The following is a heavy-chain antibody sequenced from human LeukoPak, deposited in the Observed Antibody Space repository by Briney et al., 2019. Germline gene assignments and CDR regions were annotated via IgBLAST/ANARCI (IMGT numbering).Heavy chain of an antibody. Sequence: SETLSLTCTVFGGSISGSSYYWGWIRQPPGKGLEWIGSIYYSGSTNYNPSLKSRVTISVDTSKNQFSLKLSSVTAAGTAVYYCARHNYDFWSGYYSYYYYGMDVWGQGTTVTVSS. V-gene: IGHV4-39*07. CDR2: IYYSGST. J-gene: IGHJ6*02. D-gene: IGHD3-3*01. CDR3: ARHNYDFWSGYYSYYYYGMDV. CDR1: GGSISGSSYY.